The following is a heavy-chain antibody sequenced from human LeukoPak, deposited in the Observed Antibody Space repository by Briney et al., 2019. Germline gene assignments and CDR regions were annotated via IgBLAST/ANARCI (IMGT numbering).Heavy chain of an antibody. V-gene: IGHV3-48*03. CDR3: ARLGATNYFDY. D-gene: IGHD1-26*01. Sequence: GGSLRLSCAASGFTFSNYEMNWVRQAPGKGLEWVSYISSSGRTIYYADSVKGRFSISRDNAKNSLYLQMSSLRAEDTAVYYCARLGATNYFDYWGQGSLVTVSS. CDR1: GFTFSNYE. J-gene: IGHJ4*02. CDR2: ISSSGRTI.